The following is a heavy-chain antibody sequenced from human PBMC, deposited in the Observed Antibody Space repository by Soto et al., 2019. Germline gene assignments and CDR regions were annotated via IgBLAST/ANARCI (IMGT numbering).Heavy chain of an antibody. CDR2: IIPILGIA. CDR1: GGTFSSYT. Sequence: QVQLVQSGAEVKKPGSSVKVSCKASGGTFSSYTISWVRQAPGQGLEWMGRIIPILGIANYAQKFQGRVTITADKSTSTAYMELSSLRSEDTAVYYCARSVVAVTYFEYWGQGTLVTVSS. D-gene: IGHD2-15*01. J-gene: IGHJ4*02. V-gene: IGHV1-69*02. CDR3: ARSVVAVTYFEY.